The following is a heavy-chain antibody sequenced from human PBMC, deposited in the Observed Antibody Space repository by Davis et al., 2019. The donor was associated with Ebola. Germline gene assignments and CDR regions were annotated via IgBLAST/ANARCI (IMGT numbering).Heavy chain of an antibody. Sequence: GESLKISCAASGFTFSSYAMSWVRQAPGKGLEWVSAISGSGGSTYYADSVKGRFTIPRDNSKNTLYLQMNSLRAEDTAVYYCAKFISIAASRDWFDPWGQGTLVTVSS. CDR1: GFTFSSYA. J-gene: IGHJ5*02. V-gene: IGHV3-23*01. D-gene: IGHD6-6*01. CDR2: ISGSGGST. CDR3: AKFISIAASRDWFDP.